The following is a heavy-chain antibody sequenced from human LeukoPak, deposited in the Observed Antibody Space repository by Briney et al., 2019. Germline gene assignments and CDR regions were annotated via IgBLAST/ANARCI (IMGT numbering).Heavy chain of an antibody. D-gene: IGHD3-10*01. CDR2: ISAYNGNT. V-gene: IGHV1-18*01. CDR1: GYTFTSYG. J-gene: IGHJ6*02. Sequence: ASVKVSCKASGYTFTSYGISWVRQAPGQGLEWMGWISAYNGNTNYAQKLQGRVTMTTDTSTSTAYMELRSLRSDDTAVYYCARLGRCGSGPYYYYGMDVWGQGTTVTVSS. CDR3: ARLGRCGSGPYYYYGMDV.